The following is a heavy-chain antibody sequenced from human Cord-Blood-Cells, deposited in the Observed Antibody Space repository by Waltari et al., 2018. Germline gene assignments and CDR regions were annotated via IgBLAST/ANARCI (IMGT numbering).Heavy chain of an antibody. D-gene: IGHD3-9*01. CDR3: ARVLTLSSAYYFDY. Sequence: EVQLVESGGGLVQPGGSLRLSCAASGFTFSSYSMNWVRQAPGKGLEWVSYISSSSSTIYDADSVKGRFTISRDNAKNSLYLQRNSLRDEDTAVYYCARVLTLSSAYYFDYWGQGTLVTVSP. V-gene: IGHV3-48*02. CDR2: ISSSSSTI. J-gene: IGHJ4*02. CDR1: GFTFSSYS.